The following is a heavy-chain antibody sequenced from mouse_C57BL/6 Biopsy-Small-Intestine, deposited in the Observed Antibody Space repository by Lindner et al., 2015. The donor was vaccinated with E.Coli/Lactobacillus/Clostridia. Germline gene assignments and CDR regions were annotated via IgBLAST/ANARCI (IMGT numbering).Heavy chain of an antibody. CDR1: GYTFTDYW. Sequence: VQLQESGAELMKPGASVKLSCKAIGYTFTDYWVEWVKQRPGHGLEWIGEILPGSGSTNYNGKFKGKATLTADKSSSTAYMQLSSLTSEDSAVYYCARNGYYPFAYWGQGTLVTVSA. V-gene: IGHV1-9*01. CDR3: ARNGYYPFAY. D-gene: IGHD2-3*01. CDR2: ILPGSGST. J-gene: IGHJ3*01.